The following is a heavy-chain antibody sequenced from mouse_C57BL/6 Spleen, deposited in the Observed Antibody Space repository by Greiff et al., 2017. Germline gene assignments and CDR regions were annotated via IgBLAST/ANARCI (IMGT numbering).Heavy chain of an antibody. CDR2: IYPGDGDT. CDR3: AREMGLRPYFDY. Sequence: QVQLKQSGPELVKPGASVKISCKASGYAFSSSWMNWVKQRPGKGLEWIGRIYPGDGDTNYNGKFKGKATLTADKSSSTAYMQLSSLTSEDSAVYFCAREMGLRPYFDYWGQGTTLTVSS. D-gene: IGHD2-4*01. J-gene: IGHJ2*01. V-gene: IGHV1-82*01. CDR1: GYAFSSSW.